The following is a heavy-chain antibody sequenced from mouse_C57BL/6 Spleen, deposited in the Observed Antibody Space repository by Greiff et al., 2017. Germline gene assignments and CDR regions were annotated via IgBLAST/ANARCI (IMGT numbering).Heavy chain of an antibody. D-gene: IGHD2-3*01. CDR1: GYTFTSYW. Sequence: QVQLKQPGAELVKPGASVKMSCKASGYTFTSYWITWVKQRPGQGLEWIGDIYPGSGSTNYNEKFKSKATLTVDTSSSTAYMQLSSLTSEDSAVYYCARWSYDGYYEAYWGQGTLVTVSA. V-gene: IGHV1-55*01. CDR3: ARWSYDGYYEAY. CDR2: IYPGSGST. J-gene: IGHJ3*01.